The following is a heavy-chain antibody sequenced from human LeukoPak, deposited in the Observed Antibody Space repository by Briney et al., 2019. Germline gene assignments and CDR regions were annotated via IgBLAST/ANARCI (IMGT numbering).Heavy chain of an antibody. CDR3: ASIISSGYYWP. D-gene: IGHD3-22*01. Sequence: ASVKVSCKASGGTFSSYAISWVRQAPGQGLEWMGGIIPIFGTANYAQKFQGRVTITADESTSTDYMELSSLRSEDTAVYYCASIISSGYYWPWGQGTLVTVSS. CDR2: IIPIFGTA. CDR1: GGTFSSYA. J-gene: IGHJ5*02. V-gene: IGHV1-69*13.